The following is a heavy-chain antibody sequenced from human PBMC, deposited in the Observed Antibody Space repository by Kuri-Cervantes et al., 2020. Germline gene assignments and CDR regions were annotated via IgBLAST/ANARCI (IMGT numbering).Heavy chain of an antibody. V-gene: IGHV3-11*04. CDR1: GFTFSDYY. CDR3: ARDRLAYYYDSSGYYYFDY. J-gene: IGHJ4*02. Sequence: LSLTCAASGFTFSDYYMSWIRQAPGKGLEWVSYISSSGSTIYYADSVKGRFTISRDNAKNSLYLQMNSLRDEDTAVYYCARDRLAYYYDSSGYYYFDYWGQGTLVTVSS. CDR2: ISSSGSTI. D-gene: IGHD3-22*01.